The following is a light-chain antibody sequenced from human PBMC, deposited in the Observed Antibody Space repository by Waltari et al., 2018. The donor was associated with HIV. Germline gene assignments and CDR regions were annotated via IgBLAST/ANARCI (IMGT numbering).Light chain of an antibody. Sequence: SYELTPPASVSVSPVQTAHLPSSGDKLGDKSVSWYQQKPGQSPVVIIYQDKKRPSGIPERFSGSNSGNTATLTISGTQALDDADYYCQAWYSSTVVFGGGTKVTVL. J-gene: IGLJ2*01. CDR2: QDK. V-gene: IGLV3-1*01. CDR3: QAWYSSTVV. CDR1: KLGDKS.